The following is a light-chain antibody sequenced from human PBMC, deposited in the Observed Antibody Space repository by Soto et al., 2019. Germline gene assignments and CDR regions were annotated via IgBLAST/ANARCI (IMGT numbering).Light chain of an antibody. V-gene: IGKV3-11*01. Sequence: EIVLTQPPATLSVSPGERVSLSCRASQSVSSYLAWYQQKPGQAPRLLIYDASNRATGIPARFSGSGSGTDFTLTISSLEPEDFAVYYCQQRSNWPTFGQGTKVDI. CDR2: DAS. J-gene: IGKJ1*01. CDR3: QQRSNWPT. CDR1: QSVSSY.